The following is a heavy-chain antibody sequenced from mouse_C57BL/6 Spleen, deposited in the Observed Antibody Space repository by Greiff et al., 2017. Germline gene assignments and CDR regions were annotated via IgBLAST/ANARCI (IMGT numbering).Heavy chain of an antibody. CDR2: ISDGGSYT. J-gene: IGHJ2*01. V-gene: IGHV5-4*03. D-gene: IGHD2-3*01. CDR1: GFTFSSYA. Sequence: EVKLVESGGGLVKPGGSLKLSCAASGFTFSSYAMSWVRQTPEKRLEWVATISDGGSYTYYPDNVKGRFTISRDNAKNNLYLQMGHLKSEDTAMYYCARVFDGYYFDYWGQGTTLTVSS. CDR3: ARVFDGYYFDY.